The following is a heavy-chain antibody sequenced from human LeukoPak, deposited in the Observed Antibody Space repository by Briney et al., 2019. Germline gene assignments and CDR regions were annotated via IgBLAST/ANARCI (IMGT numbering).Heavy chain of an antibody. J-gene: IGHJ4*02. V-gene: IGHV3-7*01. D-gene: IGHD2-15*01. CDR1: GFTFSSYW. Sequence: GGSLRLSCAASGFTFSSYWMSWVRQAPGKGLEWVANIKQDGSEIYSVESVKGRFTISRDNAKDSLYLQMNSLRVEDTAVYYCARDLSGPSFYWGQGTLVTVSS. CDR3: ARDLSGPSFY. CDR2: IKQDGSEI.